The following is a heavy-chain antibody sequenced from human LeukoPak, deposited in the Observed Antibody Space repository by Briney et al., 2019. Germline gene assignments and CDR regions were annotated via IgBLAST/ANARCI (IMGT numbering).Heavy chain of an antibody. CDR2: INPNSGGR. Sequence: ASVKVSCKASGYTFTGYYMHWVRQAPGQGLEWMGWINPNSGGRNYAQKIQGRLTMTRDTSTSTVYMELSSLRSEDTAVYYCAREDSSGWYVFDYWGQGTLVTVSS. D-gene: IGHD6-19*01. V-gene: IGHV1-2*02. CDR3: AREDSSGWYVFDY. J-gene: IGHJ4*02. CDR1: GYTFTGYY.